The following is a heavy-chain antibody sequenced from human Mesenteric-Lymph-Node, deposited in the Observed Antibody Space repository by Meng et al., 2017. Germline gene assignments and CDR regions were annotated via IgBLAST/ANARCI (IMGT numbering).Heavy chain of an antibody. V-gene: IGHV3-30*01. CDR2: ISYDGSNK. J-gene: IGHJ5*02. CDR1: GFTVSSYA. D-gene: IGHD3-22*01. CDR3: ARDKLTDPYYYDSSGYYYANWFDP. Sequence: GGSLRLSCAASGFTVSSYAMHWVRQAPGKGLEWVAVISYDGSNKYYADSVKGRFTISRDNSKNTLYLQMNSLRAEDTAVYYCARDKLTDPYYYDSSGYYYANWFDPWGQGTLVTVSS.